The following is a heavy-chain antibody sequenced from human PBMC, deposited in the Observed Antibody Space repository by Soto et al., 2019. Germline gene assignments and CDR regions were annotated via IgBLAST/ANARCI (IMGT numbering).Heavy chain of an antibody. V-gene: IGHV3-7*05. D-gene: IGHD2-2*01. J-gene: IGHJ6*02. Sequence: PGGSLRLSCAASGFTFSSYWMSWVRQAPGKGLEWVANIKQDGSEKYYVDSVKGRFTISRDNAKNSLYLQMNSLRAEDTAVYYCLLGYCSSTSCSRKYYYYYYGMDVWGQGTTVTVSS. CDR2: IKQDGSEK. CDR1: GFTFSSYW. CDR3: LLGYCSSTSCSRKYYYYYYGMDV.